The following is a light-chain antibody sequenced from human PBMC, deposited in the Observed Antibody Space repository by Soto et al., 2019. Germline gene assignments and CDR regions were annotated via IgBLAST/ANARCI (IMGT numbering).Light chain of an antibody. CDR1: SSNIGSNY. V-gene: IGLV1-47*01. Sequence: VLAQPPSASGTPGQRVTISCSGSSSNIGSNYVYWYQHLPGTAPKLLVYKNNQRPSGVPDRFSGSKSGTSASLAISGLRSEDEADYYCAAWDDNLYVFGSGTKVTVL. CDR3: AAWDDNLYV. J-gene: IGLJ1*01. CDR2: KNN.